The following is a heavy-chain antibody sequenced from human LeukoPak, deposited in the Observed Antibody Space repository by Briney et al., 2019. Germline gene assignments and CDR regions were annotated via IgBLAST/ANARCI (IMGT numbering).Heavy chain of an antibody. CDR1: GYTFTGYY. V-gene: IGHV1-2*02. D-gene: IGHD1-26*01. CDR2: INPNSGGT. CDR3: ARDGGSGSSNWFDP. J-gene: IGHJ5*02. Sequence: GASVKVSCKASGYTFTGYYMHWVRQAPGQGLEWMGWINPNSGGTNYARKFQGRVTMTRDTSIGTAYMELSRLRSDDTAVYYCARDGGSGSSNWFDPWGQGTLVTVSS.